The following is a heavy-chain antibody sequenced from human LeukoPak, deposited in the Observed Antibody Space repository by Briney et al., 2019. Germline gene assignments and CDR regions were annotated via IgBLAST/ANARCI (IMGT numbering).Heavy chain of an antibody. J-gene: IGHJ6*03. Sequence: GRSLRLSCAASGFTFDDYAMHWVWQAPGKGLEWVSGISWNSGSIDYADFVKGRFTISRDNAKNSLYLQMNSLRAEDTALYYCAKDMGPYYYYYYMDVWGKGTTVTVSS. V-gene: IGHV3-9*01. CDR2: ISWNSGSI. D-gene: IGHD1-26*01. CDR3: AKDMGPYYYYYYMDV. CDR1: GFTFDDYA.